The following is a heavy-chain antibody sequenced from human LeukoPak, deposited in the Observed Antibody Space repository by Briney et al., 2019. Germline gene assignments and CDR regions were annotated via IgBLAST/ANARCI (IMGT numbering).Heavy chain of an antibody. CDR1: GFTFNSYG. J-gene: IGHJ4*02. Sequence: GGSLRLSCAASGFTFNSYGMHWVRQAPGKGLEWVAFIRFDGSYKSYADSVKGRFTISRDNSKNTLYLQMNSLRAEDTAVYYCARVGLDSTSWYGFYYFDCWGQGTLVTVSS. V-gene: IGHV3-30*02. CDR3: ARVGLDSTSWYGFYYFDC. CDR2: IRFDGSYK. D-gene: IGHD6-13*01.